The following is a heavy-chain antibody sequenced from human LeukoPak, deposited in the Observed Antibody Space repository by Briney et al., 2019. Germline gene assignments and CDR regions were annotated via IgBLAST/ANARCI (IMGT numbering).Heavy chain of an antibody. D-gene: IGHD3-10*01. CDR3: AKGSSYYGSGSHFDY. J-gene: IGHJ4*02. V-gene: IGHV3-23*01. CDR1: AFTFSSYA. CDR2: MSGSVTIT. Sequence: PGRSLRLSCAASAFTFSSYAMSWVRQPPRKGLEWVSAMSGSVTITYYADSVKGRFTISRDNSKNTLCLEMNRLRAEETAVYYCAKGSSYYGSGSHFDYWGQGTLVTVSS.